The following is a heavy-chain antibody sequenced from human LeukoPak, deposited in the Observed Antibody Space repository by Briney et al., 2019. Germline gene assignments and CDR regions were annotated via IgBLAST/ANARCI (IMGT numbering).Heavy chain of an antibody. CDR1: GGSISTYY. CDR2: IYYTGST. D-gene: IGHD1-26*01. V-gene: IGHV4-59*01. J-gene: IGHJ5*02. CDR3: ARGGNYWPQWWFDP. Sequence: SETLSLTCTVSGGSISTYYWSWIRQPPGKGLEWIGYIYYTGSTRYNPSLKSRVTMSLDASKNQFSLELNSVTPADTAVYYCARGGNYWPQWWFDPWGRGTLVSVSS.